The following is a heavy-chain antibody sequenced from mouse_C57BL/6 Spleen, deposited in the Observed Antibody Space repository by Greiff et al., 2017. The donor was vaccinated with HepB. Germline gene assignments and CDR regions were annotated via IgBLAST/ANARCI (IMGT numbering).Heavy chain of an antibody. V-gene: IGHV1-26*01. CDR1: GYTFTDYY. CDR3: ARRMGSSWFAY. CDR2: INPNNGGT. D-gene: IGHD2-3*01. J-gene: IGHJ3*01. Sequence: EVQLQQSGPELVKPGASVKISCKASGYTFTDYYMNWVKQSHGKSLEWIGDINPNNGGTSYNQKFKGKATLTVDKSSSTAYMELRSLTSEDSAVYYLARRMGSSWFAYWGQRTLVTVSA.